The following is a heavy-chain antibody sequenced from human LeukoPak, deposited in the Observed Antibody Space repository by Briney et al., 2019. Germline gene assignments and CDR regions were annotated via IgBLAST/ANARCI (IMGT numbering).Heavy chain of an antibody. Sequence: ASVKVSCKASGGTFSSYAISWVRQAPGQGLEWMGGIIPIFGTPNYAQKFQDRVTITADESTSTAYMELSSLRSEDTAVYYCARGRDSGSYYIPFDYWGQGTLVTVSS. CDR2: IIPIFGTP. J-gene: IGHJ4*02. V-gene: IGHV1-69*13. D-gene: IGHD1-26*01. CDR1: GGTFSSYA. CDR3: ARGRDSGSYYIPFDY.